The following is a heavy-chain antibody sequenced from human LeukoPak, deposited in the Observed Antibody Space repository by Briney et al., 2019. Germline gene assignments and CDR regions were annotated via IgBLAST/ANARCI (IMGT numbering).Heavy chain of an antibody. CDR1: GGSISSSSYY. D-gene: IGHD3-10*01. V-gene: IGHV4-39*01. CDR3: ARKMEYGSGSHDY. CDR2: IYYSGST. J-gene: IGHJ4*02. Sequence: PSETLSLTCTVSGGSISSSSYYWGWIRQPPGKGLEWIGSIYYSGSTYYNPSLKSRVTISVDTSKSQFSLKLSSVTAADTAVYYCARKMEYGSGSHDYWGQGTLVTVSS.